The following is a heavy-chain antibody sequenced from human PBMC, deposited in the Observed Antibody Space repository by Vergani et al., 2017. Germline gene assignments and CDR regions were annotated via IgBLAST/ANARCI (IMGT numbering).Heavy chain of an antibody. CDR3: AKAGPAAALDDAFDI. CDR2: ISGSDGIT. J-gene: IGHJ3*02. CDR1: GFTFSSYA. Sequence: EVQLLESGGGLVQPGGSLRLSCAASGFTFSSYAMSWVRQAPGKGLEWVSAISGSDGITYYAHTLKGRVTISRDNSKNTLYLQMNSLRAEDTAVYYCAKAGPAAALDDAFDIWGQGTMVTVSS. V-gene: IGHV3-23*01. D-gene: IGHD6-13*01.